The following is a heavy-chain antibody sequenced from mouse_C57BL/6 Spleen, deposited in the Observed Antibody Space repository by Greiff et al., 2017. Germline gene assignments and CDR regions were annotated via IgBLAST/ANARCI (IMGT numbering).Heavy chain of an antibody. CDR3: AYSSGYPHYAMDY. Sequence: VQLKESGAELVKPGASVKLSCTASGFNIKDYYMHWVKQRTEQGLEWIGRIDPEDGETKYAPKFQGKATITADTSSNTAYLQLSSLTSEDTAVYYCAYSSGYPHYAMDYWGQGTSVTVSS. CDR1: GFNIKDYY. J-gene: IGHJ4*01. CDR2: IDPEDGET. V-gene: IGHV14-2*01. D-gene: IGHD3-2*02.